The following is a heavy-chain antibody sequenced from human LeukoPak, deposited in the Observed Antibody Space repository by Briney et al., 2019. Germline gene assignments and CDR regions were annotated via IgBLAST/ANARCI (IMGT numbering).Heavy chain of an antibody. CDR2: IGGSGDST. CDR3: ARDYSGWSRDY. CDR1: GFTFSNSV. J-gene: IGHJ4*02. V-gene: IGHV3-23*01. D-gene: IGHD6-19*01. Sequence: GGSLRLSCAASGFTFSNSVMGWVRQAPGKGLEWVSAIGGSGDSTYYTDSVTGRFTISRDNSKNTLYLQMNSLRAEDTAVYFCARDYSGWSRDYWGQGTLVTVSS.